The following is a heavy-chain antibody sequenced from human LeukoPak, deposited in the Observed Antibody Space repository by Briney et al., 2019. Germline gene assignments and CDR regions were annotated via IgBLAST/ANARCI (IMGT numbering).Heavy chain of an antibody. D-gene: IGHD1-7*01. CDR1: GGTFSSYA. Sequence: SVKVSCKASGGTFSSYAISWVRQAPGQGLEWMGGIIPIFGTANYAQKFQGRVTITADESTSTAYMELSSLRSEDTAVYYCARAINWNYYFDYWGQGTLVTVSS. CDR3: ARAINWNYYFDY. CDR2: IIPIFGTA. J-gene: IGHJ4*02. V-gene: IGHV1-69*13.